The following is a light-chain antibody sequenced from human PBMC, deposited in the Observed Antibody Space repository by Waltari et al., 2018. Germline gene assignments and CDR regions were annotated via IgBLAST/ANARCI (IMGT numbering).Light chain of an antibody. Sequence: EIVLTQSPGTLSLSPGERATLSCRASQTIYNKYLAWYQQKSGQAPRLLIYGASSRATVIPDRFSGSGSGTDFTLTISRLEPEDFAVYFCQQFGTSPPTGFGPGTRLDVK. V-gene: IGKV3-20*01. CDR2: GAS. J-gene: IGKJ3*01. CDR3: QQFGTSPPTG. CDR1: QTIYNKY.